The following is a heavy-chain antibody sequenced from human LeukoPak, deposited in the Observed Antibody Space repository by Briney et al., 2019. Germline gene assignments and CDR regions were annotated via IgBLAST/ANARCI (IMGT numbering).Heavy chain of an antibody. V-gene: IGHV3-48*03. J-gene: IGHJ1*01. Sequence: GGSLRLSCAASGFTFSSYEMNWVRQAPGKGLEWVSYISFSGSTIYYADSVKGRFTISRNAKNSLYVQVNSLRAEDSAVYYCARGGYYDSSGYYYVGYFHHWGQGTLVTVSS. CDR1: GFTFSSYE. CDR3: ARGGYYDSSGYYYVGYFHH. D-gene: IGHD3-22*01. CDR2: ISFSGSTI.